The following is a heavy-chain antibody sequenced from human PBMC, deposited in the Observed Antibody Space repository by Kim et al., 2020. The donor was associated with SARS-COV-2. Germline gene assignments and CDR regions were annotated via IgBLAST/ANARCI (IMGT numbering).Heavy chain of an antibody. CDR2: ISYDGNNK. J-gene: IGHJ4*02. V-gene: IGHV3-30*18. CDR1: GFTFSTYG. Sequence: GWSLRLSCVASGFTFSTYGMHWVRQAPGKGLEWVAVISYDGNNKYYADSVKGRFTISRDNSKNTLSLQMNSLRIEDTAVYYCAKRAAVVLYHFDYWGQGTLVTVSS. CDR3: AKRAAVVLYHFDY. D-gene: IGHD5-18*01.